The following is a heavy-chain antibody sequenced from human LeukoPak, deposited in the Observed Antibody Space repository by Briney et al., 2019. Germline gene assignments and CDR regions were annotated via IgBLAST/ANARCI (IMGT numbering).Heavy chain of an antibody. CDR2: INPNSGGT. J-gene: IGHJ6*02. D-gene: IGHD1-26*01. V-gene: IGHV1-2*02. Sequence: ASVKVSCKASGYTFTGYYMHWVRQAPGQGLEWMGWINPNSGGTNYAQKFQGRVTMTRDTSTSTVYMELSSQTSEDTAVYYCARATNFYYYYGMDVWGQGTTVTVSS. CDR1: GYTFTGYY. CDR3: ARATNFYYYYGMDV.